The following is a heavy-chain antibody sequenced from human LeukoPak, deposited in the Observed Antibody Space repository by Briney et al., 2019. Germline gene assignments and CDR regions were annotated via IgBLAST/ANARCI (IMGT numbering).Heavy chain of an antibody. CDR2: IFYSGST. V-gene: IGHV4-59*08. Sequence: SETLSLTCTVSGGSISSYYWTWIRQPPGKGLEWIGDIFYSGSTNYNPSLKSRLTISVDTSKNQFSLKVSSATAADTAVYYCARQDTLTHYYVMDVWGQGTTVTVSS. CDR1: GGSISSYY. CDR3: ARQDTLTHYYVMDV. D-gene: IGHD3-9*01. J-gene: IGHJ6*02.